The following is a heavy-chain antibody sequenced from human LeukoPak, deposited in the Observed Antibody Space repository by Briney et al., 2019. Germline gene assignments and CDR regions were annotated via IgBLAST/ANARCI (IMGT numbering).Heavy chain of an antibody. CDR1: GYTFTSYG. D-gene: IGHD2-21*02. V-gene: IGHV1-18*01. CDR2: ISAYNGNT. Sequence: GASVKVSYKASGYTFTSYGISWVRQAPGQALEGMVWISAYNGNTKYAQKLQGRVTMTTDTSTSTAYMELRSLRSDDTAVYYCARGIDSLAYCGGDCYSGIDYWGQGTLVTVSS. J-gene: IGHJ4*02. CDR3: ARGIDSLAYCGGDCYSGIDY.